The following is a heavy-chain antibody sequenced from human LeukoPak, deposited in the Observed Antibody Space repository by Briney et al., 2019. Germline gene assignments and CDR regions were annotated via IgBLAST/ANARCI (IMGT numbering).Heavy chain of an antibody. CDR1: GGSIRSYY. Sequence: SETLSLTCTVSGGSIRSYYWSWIPQPPGKGLEGIGYIYYSGSTNYNPSLTSRVTISVDTSKNQFSLKLSFVTAADTAVYYCARANVEMATMAFDYWGQGTLVTVSS. J-gene: IGHJ4*02. V-gene: IGHV4-59*01. CDR3: ARANVEMATMAFDY. CDR2: IYYSGST. D-gene: IGHD5-24*01.